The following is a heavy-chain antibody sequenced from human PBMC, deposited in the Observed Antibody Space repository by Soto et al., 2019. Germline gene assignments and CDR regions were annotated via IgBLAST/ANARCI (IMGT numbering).Heavy chain of an antibody. D-gene: IGHD6-13*01. V-gene: IGHV4-59*01. Sequence: SETLSLTCTVSGGSISSYYWSWIRQPPGKGLEWIGYIYYSGSTNYNPSLKSRVTISVDTSKNQFSLKLSSVTAADTAVYYCARAXRSIAAAQLYYYYGMDVWGQGTTVTVSS. J-gene: IGHJ6*02. CDR1: GGSISSYY. CDR2: IYYSGST. CDR3: ARAXRSIAAAQLYYYYGMDV.